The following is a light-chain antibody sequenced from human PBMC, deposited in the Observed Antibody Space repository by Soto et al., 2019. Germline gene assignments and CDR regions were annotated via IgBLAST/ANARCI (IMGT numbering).Light chain of an antibody. CDR1: QSVSNY. CDR3: QQYGGSPQT. Sequence: EIVVTQSPGTLSLSPGERATLSCRARQSVSNYLAWYQQKPGQAPRLLIYGASSRATGIPDRFSGSGSGTDFTLTISRLEPEDFAVYYCQQYGGSPQTFGQGTKVEIK. J-gene: IGKJ1*01. CDR2: GAS. V-gene: IGKV3-20*01.